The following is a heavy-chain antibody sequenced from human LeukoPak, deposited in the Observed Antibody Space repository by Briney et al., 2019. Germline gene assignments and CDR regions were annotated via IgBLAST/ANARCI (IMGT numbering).Heavy chain of an antibody. CDR2: IKQDGSEK. CDR1: GFTIRSYW. CDR3: ARSTDTYSNYGSRYFQH. Sequence: PGGSLRLSCAASGFTIRSYWMSWVRQSPGKGLEWVANIKQDGSEKYYVDSVKGRFTISRDNAKNSLFLQMNSLRAEDTAVYYCARSTDTYSNYGSRYFQHWGQGTLVTVSS. V-gene: IGHV3-7*01. J-gene: IGHJ1*01. D-gene: IGHD4-11*01.